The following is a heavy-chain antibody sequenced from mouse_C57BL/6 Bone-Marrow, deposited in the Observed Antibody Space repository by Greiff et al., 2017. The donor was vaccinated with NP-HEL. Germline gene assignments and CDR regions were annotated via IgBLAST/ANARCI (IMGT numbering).Heavy chain of an antibody. J-gene: IGHJ4*01. D-gene: IGHD2-4*01. Sequence: EVHLVESGPGLVKPSQSLSLTCSVTGYSITSGYYWNWIRQFPGNKLEWMGYISYDGSNNYNPSLKNRISITRDTSKNQFFLKLNSVTTEDTATYYCAREEYYDYDEDAMDYWGQGTSVTVSS. V-gene: IGHV3-6*01. CDR1: GYSITSGYY. CDR2: ISYDGSN. CDR3: AREEYYDYDEDAMDY.